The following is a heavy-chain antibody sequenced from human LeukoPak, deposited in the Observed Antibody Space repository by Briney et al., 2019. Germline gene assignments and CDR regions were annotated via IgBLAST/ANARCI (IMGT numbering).Heavy chain of an antibody. J-gene: IGHJ4*02. V-gene: IGHV4-39*07. Sequence: SETLSLTCTVSGGSISSSSYYWGWIRQPPGKGLEWIGSIYYSGSTYYNPSLKSRVTISVDTSKNQFSLKLSSVTAADTAVYYCARVGRGLSGYDYARAGLDYWGQGTLVTVSS. CDR2: IYYSGST. D-gene: IGHD5-12*01. CDR1: GGSISSSSYY. CDR3: ARVGRGLSGYDYARAGLDY.